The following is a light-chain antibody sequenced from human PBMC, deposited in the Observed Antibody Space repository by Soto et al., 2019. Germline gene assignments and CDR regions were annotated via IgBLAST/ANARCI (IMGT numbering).Light chain of an antibody. V-gene: IGLV1-51*01. CDR1: SSNIGNNY. J-gene: IGLJ2*01. CDR3: GTWDSSLSVVV. CDR2: DNN. Sequence: QAVVTQPPSVSAAPGQTVTISCSGSSSNIGNNYVSWYQQLPGTAPKLLIYDNNNRPSGIPDRFSGSKSGTSATLGITGLQTGDEADYYCGTWDSSLSVVVFGGGTKLTVL.